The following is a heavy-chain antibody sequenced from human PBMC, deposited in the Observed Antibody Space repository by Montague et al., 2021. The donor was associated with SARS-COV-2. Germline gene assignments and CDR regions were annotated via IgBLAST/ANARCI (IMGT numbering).Heavy chain of an antibody. J-gene: IGHJ4*02. D-gene: IGHD1-14*01. Sequence: SLRLSCAASGFSFSSSAMNWVRQAPGKGLEWLSYIGGSGENIDYADSVKGRFTISRDNAKNSLYLQMKSLRVEDTALYYCAKGPDGVDYWGQGTLVTVSS. V-gene: IGHV3-48*03. CDR1: GFSFSSSA. CDR3: AKGPDGVDY. CDR2: IGGSGENI.